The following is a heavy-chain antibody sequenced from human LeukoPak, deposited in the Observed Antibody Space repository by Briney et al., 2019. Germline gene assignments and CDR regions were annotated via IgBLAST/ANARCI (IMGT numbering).Heavy chain of an antibody. Sequence: GGSLRLSCAASGFTFSSYAMSWVRQAPGKGLEWVSAISGSGGSTYYADSVKGWFTISRDNSKNTLYLQMNSLRAEDTAVYYCATHSGSYPRPNYFDYWGQGTLVTVSS. CDR1: GFTFSSYA. CDR3: ATHSGSYPRPNYFDY. V-gene: IGHV3-23*01. J-gene: IGHJ4*02. D-gene: IGHD1-26*01. CDR2: ISGSGGST.